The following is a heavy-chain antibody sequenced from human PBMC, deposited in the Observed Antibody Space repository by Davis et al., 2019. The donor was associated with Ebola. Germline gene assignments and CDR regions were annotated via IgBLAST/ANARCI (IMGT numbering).Heavy chain of an antibody. CDR1: GGSISSHY. V-gene: IGHV4-59*11. D-gene: IGHD6-6*01. Sequence: PSETLSLTCTVSGGSISSHYWSWIRQPPGKGLEWIGYIYYSGSTNYNPSLKSRVTISVDTSKNQFSLKLSSVTAADTAVYYCARMKANSSSGTYYYYGMDVWGQGTTVTVSS. CDR3: ARMKANSSSGTYYYYGMDV. CDR2: IYYSGST. J-gene: IGHJ6*02.